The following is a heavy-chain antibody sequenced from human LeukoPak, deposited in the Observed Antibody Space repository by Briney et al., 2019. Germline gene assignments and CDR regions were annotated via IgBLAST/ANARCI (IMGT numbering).Heavy chain of an antibody. J-gene: IGHJ4*02. D-gene: IGHD3-10*01. CDR2: MNPNSGNA. Sequence: ASVKVSCKTSGYTFTTYDINWVRQATGQGPEWMGWMNPNSGNAGYAQKFQGRVTMTRNTSISTAYMELSSLRSEDTAVYYCARSTYGSGSFNKFYFDYWVQGTLVTVSS. CDR1: GYTFTTYD. V-gene: IGHV1-8*01. CDR3: ARSTYGSGSFNKFYFDY.